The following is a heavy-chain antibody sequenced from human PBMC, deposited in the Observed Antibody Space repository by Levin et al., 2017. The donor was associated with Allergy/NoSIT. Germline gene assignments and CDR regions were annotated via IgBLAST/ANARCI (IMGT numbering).Heavy chain of an antibody. CDR1: GGSISSGGYS. Sequence: PSETLSLTCAVSGGSISSGGYSWSWIRQPPGKGLEWIGNIYLSGSTYYNPSLKSRVTISVDRSKNQFSLNLSSATAADTAVYYCASVAGYSYGYYFDYWGQGTLVTVSS. CDR2: IYLSGST. J-gene: IGHJ4*02. V-gene: IGHV4-30-2*01. CDR3: ASVAGYSYGYYFDY. D-gene: IGHD5-18*01.